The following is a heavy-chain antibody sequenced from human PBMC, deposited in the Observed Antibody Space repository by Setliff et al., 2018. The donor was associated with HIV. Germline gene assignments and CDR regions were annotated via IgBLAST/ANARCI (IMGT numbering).Heavy chain of an antibody. CDR2: IIPILGIA. CDR3: AILYGSGSGILDY. J-gene: IGHJ4*02. D-gene: IGHD3-10*01. V-gene: IGHV1-69*10. CDR1: GGTFSSYA. Sequence: GASVKVSCKASGGTFSSYAISWVRQAPGQGLEWMGGIIPILGIANYAQKFQGRVTITTDESTSTAYMELSSLRSEDTAVYYCAILYGSGSGILDYWGQGTLVTVSS.